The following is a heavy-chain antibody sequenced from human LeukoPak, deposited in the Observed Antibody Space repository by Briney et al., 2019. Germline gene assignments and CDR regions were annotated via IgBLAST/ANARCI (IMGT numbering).Heavy chain of an antibody. CDR2: VHSTGVT. J-gene: IGHJ4*02. CDR1: GGSISDYY. CDR3: ARRGGDSSGNFDY. Sequence: PSETLSLTCTVSGGSISDYYWSWIRQAPGGGLEWIGYVHSTGVTNYNPSLKSRVTISVDTSKKQFSLRLSSVTAADTAVYYCARRGGDSSGNFDYWGQGTLVTVSS. D-gene: IGHD3-22*01. V-gene: IGHV4-59*08.